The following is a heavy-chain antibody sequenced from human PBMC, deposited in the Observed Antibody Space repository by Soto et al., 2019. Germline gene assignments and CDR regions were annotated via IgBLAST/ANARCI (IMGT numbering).Heavy chain of an antibody. J-gene: IGHJ4*02. CDR2: IYSGGST. Sequence: EVQLVESXXGXXXXXXXLRLSCAASGFTVSSNYMFWVRQAPGKGLEWVSVIYSGGSTYYADSVKGRFTISRDNSKNTLYLQMNSLRAEDTAVYYCAPSIRGVPYWGQGTLVTVSS. D-gene: IGHD3-10*01. V-gene: IGHV3-66*01. CDR3: APSIRGVPY. CDR1: GFTVSSNY.